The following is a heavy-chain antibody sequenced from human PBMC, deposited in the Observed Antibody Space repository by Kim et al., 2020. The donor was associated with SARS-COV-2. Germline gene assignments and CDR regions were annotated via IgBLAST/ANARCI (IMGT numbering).Heavy chain of an antibody. CDR3: ARGGIRSYGYPFFDY. CDR1: GFTFSDYY. CDR2: VPNSGTSR. V-gene: IGHV3-11*01. D-gene: IGHD3-16*01. J-gene: IGHJ4*01. Sequence: GGSLRLSCAASGFTFSDYYMSWLRQAPGKGLEWVAYVPNSGTSRFYADSVKGRFTISKVTTKDSLYLQMDSLRVEDTAVYYCARGGIRSYGYPFFDYWG.